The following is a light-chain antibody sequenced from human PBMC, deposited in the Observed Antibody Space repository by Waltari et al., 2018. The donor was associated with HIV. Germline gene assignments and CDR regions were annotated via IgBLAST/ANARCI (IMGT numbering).Light chain of an antibody. J-gene: IGLJ3*02. CDR3: QSYDSSLSGTV. CDR1: SSNIGAGYD. V-gene: IGLV1-40*01. Sequence: QSVLTQPPSVSGAPGQRVTISCTGSSSNIGAGYDVHWYQQLPGTAPKLLIFGNSKRPSGVPDRFSGSKSVTSASRAITGLQAEDEADYYCQSYDSSLSGTVFGGGTKLTVL. CDR2: GNS.